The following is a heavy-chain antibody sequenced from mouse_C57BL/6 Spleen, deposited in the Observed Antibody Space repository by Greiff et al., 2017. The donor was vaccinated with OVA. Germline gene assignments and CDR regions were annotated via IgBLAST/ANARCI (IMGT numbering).Heavy chain of an antibody. J-gene: IGHJ2*01. V-gene: IGHV5-4*01. Sequence: DVHLVESGGGLVKPGGSLKLSCAASGFTFSSYAMSWVRQTPEKRLEWVATISDGGSYTYYPDNVKGRFTISRDNAKNNLYLQMSHLKSEDTAMYYCARELPYYFDYWGQGTTLTVSS. CDR1: GFTFSSYA. D-gene: IGHD5-5*01. CDR3: ARELPYYFDY. CDR2: ISDGGSYT.